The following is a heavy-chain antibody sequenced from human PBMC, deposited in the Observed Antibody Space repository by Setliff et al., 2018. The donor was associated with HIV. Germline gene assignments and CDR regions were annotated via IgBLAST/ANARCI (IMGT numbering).Heavy chain of an antibody. J-gene: IGHJ4*02. V-gene: IGHV4-31*11. Sequence: PSETLSLTCAVSGVSITSATYYWSWIRHSPGKGLEWIGYIDYSGGAFYNPSLKSRLTISRDTSKNQFSLRMKSVTAADTAVYYCAREGKTALVTKYFDYWGQGTLVTVSS. CDR1: GVSITSATYY. D-gene: IGHD5-18*01. CDR2: IDYSGGA. CDR3: AREGKTALVTKYFDY.